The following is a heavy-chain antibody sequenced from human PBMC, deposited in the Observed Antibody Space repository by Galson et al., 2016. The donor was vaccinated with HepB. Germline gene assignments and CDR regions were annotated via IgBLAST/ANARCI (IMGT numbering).Heavy chain of an antibody. Sequence: SLRLSCAASTSTFSSDAMSWVRQAPGKGLEWVSTITGSGLTTYYGDSVKGRSTISRDNSKNTLYLQMNSLRAEDTAVYFCAKDSRGGNGWYSYYFDYWGQGTRVTVSS. CDR3: AKDSRGGNGWYSYYFDY. J-gene: IGHJ4*02. D-gene: IGHD6-19*01. CDR2: ITGSGLTT. V-gene: IGHV3-23*01. CDR1: TSTFSSDA.